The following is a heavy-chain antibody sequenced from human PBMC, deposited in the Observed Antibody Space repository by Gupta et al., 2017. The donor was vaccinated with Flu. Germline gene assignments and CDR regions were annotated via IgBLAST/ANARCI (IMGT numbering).Heavy chain of an antibody. CDR2: INHSGSA. D-gene: IGHD6-13*01. CDR1: GGSFSGYY. CDR3: ARGRVAAAGTSIGYYYYMDV. Sequence: QVQLQQWGAGLLKPSETLSLTCAVYGGSFSGYYWSWIRQPPGKGLEWIGEINHSGSANYNPSLKSRVTISVDTSKNQFSLKLSSVTAADTAVYYCARGRVAAAGTSIGYYYYMDVWGKGTTVTVSS. V-gene: IGHV4-34*01. J-gene: IGHJ6*03.